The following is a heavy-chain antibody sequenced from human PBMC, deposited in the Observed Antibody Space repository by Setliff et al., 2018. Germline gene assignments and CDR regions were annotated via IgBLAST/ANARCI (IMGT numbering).Heavy chain of an antibody. CDR3: ARSGMASVNRKGVFED. CDR2: LNSSGGST. CDR1: GYSFMNFY. D-gene: IGHD3-10*01. J-gene: IGHJ4*02. Sequence: GASVKVSCKASGYSFMNFYMYWVRQATGQGLEWMGILNSSGGSTSYAQKFEDRVTMTRVCSRSTVYLAVSRLGSEDPAVYYCARSGMASVNRKGVFEDWGRGTRVTVSS. V-gene: IGHV1-46*01.